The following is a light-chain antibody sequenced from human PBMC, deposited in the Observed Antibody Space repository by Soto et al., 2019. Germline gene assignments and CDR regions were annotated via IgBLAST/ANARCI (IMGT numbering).Light chain of an antibody. CDR1: SSNIGAGYD. V-gene: IGLV1-40*01. CDR3: QSYDSSLSGYV. Sequence: QSVLTQPPSVSGAPGQRVTISCTGSSSNIGAGYDVHWYQQLPGTAPKLLIYGNSNRPSGVPDRFSGFKSGTSAPLAITGLQAEDEADYYCQSYDSSLSGYVFGTGTKVTVL. CDR2: GNS. J-gene: IGLJ1*01.